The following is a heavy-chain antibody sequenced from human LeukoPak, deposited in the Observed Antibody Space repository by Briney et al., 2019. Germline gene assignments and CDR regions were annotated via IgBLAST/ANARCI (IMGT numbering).Heavy chain of an antibody. CDR3: AKDPDIAVAFFDY. J-gene: IGHJ4*02. CDR1: GFTFSSYG. V-gene: IGHV3-23*01. Sequence: GGSLRLSCAASGFTFSSYGMSWVRQAPGKGLEWVSAISGSGGSTYYADSVKGRFTISRDNSKNTLYLQMNSLRAEDTAVYYCAKDPDIAVAFFDYWGQGTLVTVSS. D-gene: IGHD6-19*01. CDR2: ISGSGGST.